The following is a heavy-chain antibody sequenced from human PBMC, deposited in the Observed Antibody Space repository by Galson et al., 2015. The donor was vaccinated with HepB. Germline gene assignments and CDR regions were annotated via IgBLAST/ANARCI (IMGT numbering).Heavy chain of an antibody. CDR3: ARDRGGSGSYLSDYYGMDV. Sequence: LRLSCAASTFIFSTYSMNWVRQAPGKGLEWVAVIWYDGSNKYYADSVKGRFTISRDNSKNTLYLQMNSLRAEDTAVYYCARDRGGSGSYLSDYYGMDVWGQGTTVTVSS. V-gene: IGHV3-33*08. CDR2: IWYDGSNK. D-gene: IGHD3-10*01. CDR1: TFIFSTYS. J-gene: IGHJ6*02.